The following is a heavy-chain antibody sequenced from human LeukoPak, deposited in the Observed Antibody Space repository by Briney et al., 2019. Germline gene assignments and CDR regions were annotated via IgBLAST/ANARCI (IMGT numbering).Heavy chain of an antibody. J-gene: IGHJ4*02. Sequence: GASVKVSCKASGYTFIDYTMHWLRQAPGQRLDWMGWINGGSGNTKYSPEFQGRVTITRDTSASTGYMELSSLRSEDTAVYYCANPRYDSSGYYYFDWGQGTLVTVSS. CDR2: INGGSGNT. CDR3: ANPRYDSSGYYYFD. D-gene: IGHD3-22*01. V-gene: IGHV1-3*01. CDR1: GYTFIDYT.